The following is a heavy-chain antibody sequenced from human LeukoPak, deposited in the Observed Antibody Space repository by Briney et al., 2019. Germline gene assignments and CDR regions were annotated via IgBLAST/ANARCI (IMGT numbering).Heavy chain of an antibody. Sequence: GGSLRLSCAASGFTVSSSYMSWVRQAPGKGLEWVSVMYSDGTTYYADSVKGRFTISRGNSKNTLYLQMNNLRAEDTAVYYCARAAYDSNGYTANHDYWGRGTLVTVSS. J-gene: IGHJ4*02. V-gene: IGHV3-53*01. CDR3: ARAAYDSNGYTANHDY. CDR2: MYSDGTT. D-gene: IGHD3-22*01. CDR1: GFTVSSSY.